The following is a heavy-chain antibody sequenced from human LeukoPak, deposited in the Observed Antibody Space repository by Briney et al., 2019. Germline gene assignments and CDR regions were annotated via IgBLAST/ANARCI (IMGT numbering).Heavy chain of an antibody. CDR3: ARTDLAAAGGLGIDY. Sequence: SGGSLRLSCAASGFTFSTYGMHWVRQAPGKGLEWVAFIRYDGSNKYYADSVKGRFTISRDNSKNTLFLQMNSLRVEDTAVYYCARTDLAAAGGLGIDYWGQGTLVTVSS. V-gene: IGHV3-30*02. CDR2: IRYDGSNK. J-gene: IGHJ4*02. CDR1: GFTFSTYG. D-gene: IGHD6-13*01.